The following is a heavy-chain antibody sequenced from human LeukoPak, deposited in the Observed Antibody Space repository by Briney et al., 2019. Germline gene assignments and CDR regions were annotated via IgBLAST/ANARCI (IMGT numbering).Heavy chain of an antibody. Sequence: SETLSLTCTVSGESISGFYWNWIRQPPGKGLEWLGYIYYSGSTNYNPSLKSRVTIPIDTSKNQFSLKLSSVTAADTAVYYCAREFSWSGFFDYWGQGTLVTVSS. CDR1: GESISGFY. CDR3: AREFSWSGFFDY. D-gene: IGHD3-3*01. V-gene: IGHV4-59*01. J-gene: IGHJ4*02. CDR2: IYYSGST.